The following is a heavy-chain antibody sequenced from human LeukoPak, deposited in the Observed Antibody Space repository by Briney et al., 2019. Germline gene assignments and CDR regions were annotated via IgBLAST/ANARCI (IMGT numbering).Heavy chain of an antibody. CDR3: ARGGGTIFGVVIIRSLDY. V-gene: IGHV4-34*01. CDR1: GGSFSGYY. Sequence: PSETLSLTRAVYGGSFSGYYWSWIRQPPGKGLEWIGEINHSGSTNYNPSLKSRVTISVDTSKNQFSLKLSSVTAADTAVYYCARGGGTIFGVVIIRSLDYWGQGTLVTVSS. D-gene: IGHD3-3*01. CDR2: INHSGST. J-gene: IGHJ4*02.